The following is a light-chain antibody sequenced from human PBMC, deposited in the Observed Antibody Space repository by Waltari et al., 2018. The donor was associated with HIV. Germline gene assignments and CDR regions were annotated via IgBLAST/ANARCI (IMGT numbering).Light chain of an antibody. J-gene: IGKJ2*01. Sequence: DIQMTQYPSTLSASVGDTVSITCRASQSIDSWLAWYQQKPGKAPKLLIYKASNLESGVPPSFSGSGSGTEFTLTITSLLPDDFATYYCQQYKSYSPSSFGQGTRLEIK. V-gene: IGKV1-5*03. CDR2: KAS. CDR3: QQYKSYSPSS. CDR1: QSIDSW.